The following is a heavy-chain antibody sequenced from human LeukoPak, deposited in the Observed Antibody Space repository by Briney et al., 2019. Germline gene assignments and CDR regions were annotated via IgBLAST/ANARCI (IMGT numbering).Heavy chain of an antibody. Sequence: PSETLSLTCAVYGGSFSGYYRSWIRQPPGKGLEWIGEINHSGSTNYNPSLKSRVTISVDTSKNQFSLKLSSVTAADTAVYYCARGHRKFDPWGQGTLVTVSS. J-gene: IGHJ5*02. CDR2: INHSGST. CDR1: GGSFSGYY. CDR3: ARGHRKFDP. V-gene: IGHV4-34*01.